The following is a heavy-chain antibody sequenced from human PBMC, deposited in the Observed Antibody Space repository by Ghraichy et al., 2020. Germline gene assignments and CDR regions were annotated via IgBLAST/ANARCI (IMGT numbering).Heavy chain of an antibody. Sequence: ASVKVSCKASGYTFSSYAMHWVRQAPGQRLEWMGWINGGNGNTKDSQNFQGRVTITRDTSASTAYMELSSLRSEDTAVYYCARDYYDFWSGYIYWGQGTLVTVSS. CDR1: GYTFSSYA. CDR3: ARDYYDFWSGYIY. D-gene: IGHD3-3*01. CDR2: INGGNGNT. V-gene: IGHV1-3*01. J-gene: IGHJ4*02.